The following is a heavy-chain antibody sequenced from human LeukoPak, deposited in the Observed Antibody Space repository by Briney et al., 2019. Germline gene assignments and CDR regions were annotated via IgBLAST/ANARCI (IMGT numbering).Heavy chain of an antibody. CDR2: INHSGST. CDR3: ARGPGIAAAKRYGMDV. V-gene: IGHV4-34*01. J-gene: IGHJ6*04. Sequence: PSETLSLTCAVYGGSFSGDYWSWIRQHPGKGLEWIGEINHSGSTNYNPSLKSRDTISVDTSKNQFSLKLSSVTAADTAVYYCARGPGIAAAKRYGMDVWGKGTTVTVSS. CDR1: GGSFSGDY. D-gene: IGHD6-13*01.